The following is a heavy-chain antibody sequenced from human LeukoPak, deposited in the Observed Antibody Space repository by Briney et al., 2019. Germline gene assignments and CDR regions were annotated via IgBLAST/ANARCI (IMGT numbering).Heavy chain of an antibody. D-gene: IGHD2-2*01. CDR1: RFTVSGNY. CDR3: ARDMHEYYFDY. J-gene: IGHJ4*02. CDR2: IYSDGGT. Sequence: GGSLRLSCASSRFTVSGNYMTWVRQAPGKGLEWVSVIYSDGGTYYADSVKARFTMSRDNSRNTLFLQMNNLRPEDTAVYFCARDMHEYYFDYWGQGTLVTVPS. V-gene: IGHV3-53*01.